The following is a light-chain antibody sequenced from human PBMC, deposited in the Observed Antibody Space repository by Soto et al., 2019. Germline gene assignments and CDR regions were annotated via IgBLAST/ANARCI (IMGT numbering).Light chain of an antibody. J-gene: IGKJ5*01. CDR1: QSISSY. CDR2: AAS. Sequence: DIQMTQSPSSLSASLGARVAITCRASQSISSYLNWYQQKPGKAPKVLIYAASNLQSGVPSRFSGSGSGTDFALTISSLQPEDFATYYCQQGYSTPITFGQGTRLEIK. V-gene: IGKV1-39*01. CDR3: QQGYSTPIT.